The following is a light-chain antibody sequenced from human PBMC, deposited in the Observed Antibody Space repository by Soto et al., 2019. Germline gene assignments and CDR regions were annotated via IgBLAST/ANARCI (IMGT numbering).Light chain of an antibody. J-gene: IGLJ3*02. V-gene: IGLV1-40*01. CDR2: GNS. CDR1: SYNSGAGYD. Sequence: QSVLTQPPSVSGAPGQRVTISCSERSYNSGAGYDVHWYQQLPGTAPKLLLYGNSNRPSGVPDRFSGSKSGTSASLAITGLQAEDEADYYCQSYDSSLSGWVFGGGTKLTVL. CDR3: QSYDSSLSGWV.